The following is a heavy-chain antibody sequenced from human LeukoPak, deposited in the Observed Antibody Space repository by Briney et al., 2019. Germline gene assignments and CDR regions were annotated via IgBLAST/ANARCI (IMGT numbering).Heavy chain of an antibody. D-gene: IGHD3-3*01. CDR3: ARSGYVRFLEWLQNWFDP. CDR1: GFTFSDYY. CDR2: ISSSGSTI. J-gene: IGHJ5*02. V-gene: IGHV3-11*01. Sequence: GGSLRLSCAASGFTFSDYYMSWIRQAPGKGLEWVSYISSSGSTIYYADSVKGRFTISRDNAKNSLYLQMNSLRAEDTAVYYCARSGYVRFLEWLQNWFDPWGQGTLVTVSS.